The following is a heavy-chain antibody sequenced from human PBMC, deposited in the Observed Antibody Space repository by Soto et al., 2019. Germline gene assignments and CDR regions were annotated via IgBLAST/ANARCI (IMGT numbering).Heavy chain of an antibody. V-gene: IGHV3-23*01. D-gene: IGHD3-3*01. CDR3: ARGRLTYYDFWSGPPYNWFDP. J-gene: IGHJ5*02. CDR1: GFTFSSYA. CDR2: ISGSGSST. Sequence: GGSLRLSCAASGFTFSSYAMSWVRQAPGKGLEWVSSISGSGSSTYYADSVKGRFTISRDNAKNSLYLQMNSLRAEDTAVYYCARGRLTYYDFWSGPPYNWFDPWGQGTLVTVSS.